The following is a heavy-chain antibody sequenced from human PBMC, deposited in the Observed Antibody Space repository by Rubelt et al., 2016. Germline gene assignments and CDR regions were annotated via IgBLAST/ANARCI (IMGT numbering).Heavy chain of an antibody. J-gene: IGHJ4*02. D-gene: IGHD2-2*01. CDR3: ARDQKVPAAMIDY. CDR2: TA. V-gene: IGHV1-69*01. Sequence: TANYAQKFQGRVTITADESTSTAYMELRSLRSDDTAVYYCARDQKVPAAMIDYWGQGTLVTVSS.